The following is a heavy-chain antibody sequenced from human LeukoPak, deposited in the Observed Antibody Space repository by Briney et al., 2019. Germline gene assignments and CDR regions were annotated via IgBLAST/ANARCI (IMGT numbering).Heavy chain of an antibody. J-gene: IGHJ3*02. CDR2: IFYSGST. Sequence: SETLSLTCTVSGYSISSGYYWGWVRQPPGKALEWIGSIFYSGSTYYSPSLKSRVTISLDTSRNQFSLKLNSVTAADTAVYYCAKSNGYGLIDIWGQGTMVTVSS. D-gene: IGHD3-22*01. CDR1: GYSISSGYY. V-gene: IGHV4-38-2*02. CDR3: AKSNGYGLIDI.